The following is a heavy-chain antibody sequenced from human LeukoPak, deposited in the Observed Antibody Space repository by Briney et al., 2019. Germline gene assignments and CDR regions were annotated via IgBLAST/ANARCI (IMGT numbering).Heavy chain of an antibody. CDR1: GGSISGSSYY. Sequence: PSETLSLTCTVSGGSISGSSYYWGWIRQPPGKGLEWIGYIYYSGSTNYNPSLKSRVTISVDTSKNQFSLKLSSVTAADTAVYYCARDTLGYSSSWYNYGMDVWGQGTTVTVSS. J-gene: IGHJ6*02. CDR2: IYYSGST. D-gene: IGHD6-13*01. V-gene: IGHV4-61*05. CDR3: ARDTLGYSSSWYNYGMDV.